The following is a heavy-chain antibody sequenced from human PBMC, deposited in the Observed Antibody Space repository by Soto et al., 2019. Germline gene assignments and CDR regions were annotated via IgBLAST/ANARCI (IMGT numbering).Heavy chain of an antibody. D-gene: IGHD2-2*01. Sequence: PGGSLRLSCAASGFTFSNAWMSWVRQAPGKGLEWVGRIKSKTDGGTTDYAAPVKGRFSISRDDSKNTLYLQMNSLKTEDTAVYFCTWIVVGQAPTVRDYWGQGTLVTVSP. CDR2: IKSKTDGGTT. CDR1: GFTFSNAW. J-gene: IGHJ4*02. V-gene: IGHV3-15*01. CDR3: TWIVVGQAPTVRDY.